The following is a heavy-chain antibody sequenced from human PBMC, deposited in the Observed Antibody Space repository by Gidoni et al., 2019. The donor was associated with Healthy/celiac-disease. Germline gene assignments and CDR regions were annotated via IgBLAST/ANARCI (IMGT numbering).Heavy chain of an antibody. Sequence: EVQLVESGGGLVQPGGSLRLSCAASVFTFSSYWMSWVRQAPGKGLEWVANIKQDGSEKYYVDSVKGRFTISRDNAKNSLYLQMNSLRAEDTAVYYCASRTDDYGDFYFDYWGQGTLVTVSS. CDR1: VFTFSSYW. D-gene: IGHD4-17*01. J-gene: IGHJ4*02. CDR2: IKQDGSEK. CDR3: ASRTDDYGDFYFDY. V-gene: IGHV3-7*01.